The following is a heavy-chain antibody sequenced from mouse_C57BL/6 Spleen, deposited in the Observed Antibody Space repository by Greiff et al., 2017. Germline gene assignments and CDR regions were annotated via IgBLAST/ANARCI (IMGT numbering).Heavy chain of an antibody. J-gene: IGHJ3*01. V-gene: IGHV1-59*01. CDR2: IDPSDSYT. Sequence: QVQLQQSGAELVRPGTSVKLSCKASGYTFTSYWMHWVKQRPGQGLEWIGVIDPSDSYTNYNQKFKGKATLTVDTSSSTAYMQRSSLTSEDSAVYYCARSDYYGSSPFAYWGQGTLVTVSA. CDR3: ARSDYYGSSPFAY. D-gene: IGHD1-1*01. CDR1: GYTFTSYW.